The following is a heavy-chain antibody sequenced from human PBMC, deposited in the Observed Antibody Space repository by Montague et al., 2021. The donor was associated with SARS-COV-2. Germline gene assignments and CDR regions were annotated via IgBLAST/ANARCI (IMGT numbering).Heavy chain of an antibody. CDR1: GFRFGNYW. D-gene: IGHD1/OR15-1a*01. V-gene: IGHV3-7*01. Sequence: SLRLSCAASGFRFGNYWMSWVRQAPGKGLEWVANMNQDGSEKYYVGSVRGRFTISRDNARNSLFLQMDSLRADDTAVYYCAKGGPLIWNKPDYWGQGTLVAVSS. J-gene: IGHJ4*02. CDR2: MNQDGSEK. CDR3: AKGGPLIWNKPDY.